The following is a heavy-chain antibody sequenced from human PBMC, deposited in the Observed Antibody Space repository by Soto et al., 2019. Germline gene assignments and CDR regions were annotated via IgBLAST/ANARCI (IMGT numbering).Heavy chain of an antibody. CDR1: GYSFTSYW. J-gene: IGHJ6*02. CDR3: ASCYGDSCYYYGMDV. D-gene: IGHD4-17*01. Sequence: PGESLKISCKGSGYSFTSYWIGWVRQMPGKGLEWMGIIYPGDSDTRYSPSFQGQVTISADKSISTAYLQWSSLKASDTAMYYCASCYGDSCYYYGMDVWGQGTTVTVSS. CDR2: IYPGDSDT. V-gene: IGHV5-51*01.